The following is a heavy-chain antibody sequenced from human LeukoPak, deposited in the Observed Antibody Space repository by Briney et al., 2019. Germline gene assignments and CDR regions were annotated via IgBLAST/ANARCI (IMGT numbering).Heavy chain of an antibody. D-gene: IGHD6-19*01. CDR2: IKQDGSEK. CDR3: ARDRAHYSSGWYD. J-gene: IGHJ4*02. Sequence: GGSLRLSCAASGFAFSSYWMSWVRQAPGKGLEWVANIKQDGSEKYYVDSVKGRFTISRDNAKNSLYLQMNSLRAEDTAVYYCARDRAHYSSGWYDWGQRTLVTVSS. CDR1: GFAFSSYW. V-gene: IGHV3-7*01.